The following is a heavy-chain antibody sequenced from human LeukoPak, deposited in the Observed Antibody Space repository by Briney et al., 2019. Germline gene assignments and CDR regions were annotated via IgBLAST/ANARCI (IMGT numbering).Heavy chain of an antibody. CDR2: IRYDGSNK. CDR3: AKGAGYSYGYEVDY. J-gene: IGHJ4*02. Sequence: GGSLRLSCAASGFTFNRYGMNWVRQAPGKGLEWVAFIRYDGSNKCYADSVKGRFTISRDNSKNTLYLQMNSLRAEDTAVYYCAKGAGYSYGYEVDYWGQGTLVTVSS. D-gene: IGHD5-18*01. V-gene: IGHV3-30*02. CDR1: GFTFNRYG.